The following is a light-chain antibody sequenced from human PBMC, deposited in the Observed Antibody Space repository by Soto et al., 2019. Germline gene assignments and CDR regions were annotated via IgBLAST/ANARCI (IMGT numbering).Light chain of an antibody. J-gene: IGKJ2*01. CDR2: AGS. CDR3: MLAVQTPRT. Sequence: DIVMTQSPLSLPVTPGEPASISCRSSQSLLHSNGYNYLDWYLQKPGQSPQLLIYAGSNRASGVPDRFSGSVSATDFTPKISRVGSVDVATYYFMLAVQTPRTFGPRTKLEIK. V-gene: IGKV2-28*01. CDR1: QSLLHSNGYNY.